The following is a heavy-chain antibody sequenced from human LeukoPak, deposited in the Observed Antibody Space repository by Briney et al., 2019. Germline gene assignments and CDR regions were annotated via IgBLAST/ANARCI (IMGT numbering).Heavy chain of an antibody. CDR2: IIPIFGTA. CDR3: ARDNDIAAAGTSHYFDY. J-gene: IGHJ4*02. Sequence: GASVKVSCKASGGTFSSYAISWVRQAPGQGLEWMGGIIPIFGTANYAQKFQGRVTITADESTSTAYMELRSLRSDDSAVYYCARDNDIAAAGTSHYFDYWGQGTLVTVSS. V-gene: IGHV1-69*13. CDR1: GGTFSSYA. D-gene: IGHD6-13*01.